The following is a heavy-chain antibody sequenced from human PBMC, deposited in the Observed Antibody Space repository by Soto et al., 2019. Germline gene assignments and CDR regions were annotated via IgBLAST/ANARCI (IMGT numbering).Heavy chain of an antibody. CDR2: IYYSGST. V-gene: IGHV4-30-4*01. CDR1: GGSFSSADYY. CDR3: VSAHGAYPHFDP. Sequence: KSSETLSLTCTVSGGSFSSADYYWTWIRQPPGKGLEWVGYIYYSGSTYYNPSLRSRLTISLDKSKRQFSLKLSSVTVADTAVYYCVSAHGAYPHFDPWGQGTLLP. D-gene: IGHD4-17*01. J-gene: IGHJ5*02.